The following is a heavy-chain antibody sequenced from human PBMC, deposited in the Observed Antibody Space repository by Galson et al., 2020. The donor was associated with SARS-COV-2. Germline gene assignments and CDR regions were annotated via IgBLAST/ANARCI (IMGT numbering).Heavy chain of an antibody. Sequence: GESLKISCAASGFTFSSYEMNWVRQPPGKGLEWVSYISSSGSTIYHAESVKGRFTISRDNAKNSLYLQMNSLRAEDTAVYYCARIQITVTTNDYWGQGTLVTVSS. V-gene: IGHV3-48*03. CDR1: GFTFSSYE. D-gene: IGHD4-17*01. CDR3: ARIQITVTTNDY. J-gene: IGHJ4*02. CDR2: ISSSGSTI.